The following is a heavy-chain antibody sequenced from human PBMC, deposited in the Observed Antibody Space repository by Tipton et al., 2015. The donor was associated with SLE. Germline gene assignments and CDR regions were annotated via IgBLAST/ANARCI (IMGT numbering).Heavy chain of an antibody. D-gene: IGHD6-13*01. CDR2: IYYSGST. Sequence: TLSLTCTVSGGSISSSSYYWGWIRQPPGKGLECIGYIYYSGSTNYNPSLKSRVTISVDTSKNQFSLKVSPVTAADTAVYYCARGDYSSSWYWFDPWGQGTLVTVSS. V-gene: IGHV4-61*05. CDR3: ARGDYSSSWYWFDP. CDR1: GGSISSSSYY. J-gene: IGHJ5*02.